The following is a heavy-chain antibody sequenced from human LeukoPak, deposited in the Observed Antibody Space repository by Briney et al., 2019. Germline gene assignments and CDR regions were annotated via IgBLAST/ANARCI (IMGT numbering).Heavy chain of an antibody. CDR1: GFTFSSYG. D-gene: IGHD2-2*01. CDR2: ISGSGGST. J-gene: IGHJ6*02. Sequence: GGSLRLSCAASGFTFSSYGMSWVRQAPGQGLELVSIISGSGGSTYYADSVKGRFTIFRDNSKNTLYLQMNSLRAEATAVYYCAKYGVPAAMQYGMDVWGQGTTVTVSS. CDR3: AKYGVPAAMQYGMDV. V-gene: IGHV3-23*01.